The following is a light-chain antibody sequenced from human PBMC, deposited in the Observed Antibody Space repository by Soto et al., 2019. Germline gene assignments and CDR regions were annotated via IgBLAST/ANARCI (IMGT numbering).Light chain of an antibody. CDR2: NNN. Sequence: QSVLTQPPSASGTPGQRVTISCSGSTSNIGSKTVSWYQQLPGSAPKVLIYNNNERPSGVPDRFSGSKSGTSASLAISGLQSEDEAAYYCATGDDSPPAVFGGGTKLTVL. V-gene: IGLV1-44*01. J-gene: IGLJ2*01. CDR1: TSNIGSKT. CDR3: ATGDDSPPAV.